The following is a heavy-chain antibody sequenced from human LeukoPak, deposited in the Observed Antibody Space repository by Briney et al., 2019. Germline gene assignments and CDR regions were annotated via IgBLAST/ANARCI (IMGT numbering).Heavy chain of an antibody. CDR3: ARDGEYYDSSGSYFDY. J-gene: IGHJ4*02. D-gene: IGHD3-22*01. Sequence: ASVKVSCKASGYTFTTYYMHWVRQAPGQGLEWMGILNPSSGSTSYAQRFQGRVTMTRDASTSTFYMELRSLKSEDTAVYYCARDGEYYDSSGSYFDYWGQGTAVTVSS. CDR2: LNPSSGST. V-gene: IGHV1-46*01. CDR1: GYTFTTYY.